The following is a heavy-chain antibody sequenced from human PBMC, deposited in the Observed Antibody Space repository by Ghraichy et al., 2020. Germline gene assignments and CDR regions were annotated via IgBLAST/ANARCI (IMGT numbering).Heavy chain of an antibody. Sequence: GGSLRLSCAASGFTFSSYAMSWVRQAPGKGLEWVSAISGSGGSTYYADSVKGRFTISRDNSKNTLYLQMNSLRAEDTAVYYCAKDPNYYDSSGSGWDWFDPWGQGTLVTVSS. CDR2: ISGSGGST. J-gene: IGHJ5*02. CDR3: AKDPNYYDSSGSGWDWFDP. V-gene: IGHV3-23*01. D-gene: IGHD3-22*01. CDR1: GFTFSSYA.